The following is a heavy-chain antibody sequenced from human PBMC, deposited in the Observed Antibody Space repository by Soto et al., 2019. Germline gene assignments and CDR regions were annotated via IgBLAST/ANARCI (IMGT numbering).Heavy chain of an antibody. D-gene: IGHD3-22*01. CDR3: ARDGYYYDSSGYYYYYYGMDV. CDR2: IYYSGST. CDR1: GGSISSYY. Sequence: SETLSLTCTVSGGSISSYYWSWIRQPPGKGLEWIGYIYYSGSTNYNPSLESRVTISVDTSKNQFSLKLSSVTAADTAVYYCARDGYYYDSSGYYYYYYGMDVWGQGTTVTVSS. J-gene: IGHJ6*02. V-gene: IGHV4-59*01.